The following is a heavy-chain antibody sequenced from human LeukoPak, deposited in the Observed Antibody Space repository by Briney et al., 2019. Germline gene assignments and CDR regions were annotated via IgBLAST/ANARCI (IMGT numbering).Heavy chain of an antibody. CDR3: ARRLYDSGWYLDY. CDR2: IYPNDSDT. V-gene: IGHV5-51*01. CDR1: GYNFSTYW. D-gene: IGHD6-19*01. Sequence: PGESLKISCKGSGYNFSTYWIGWVRQMPGKGLDWMGIIYPNDSDTSYSPSFQGQVTISADKSISTANLQWSSLKASDTAMYYCARRLYDSGWYLDYWGQGTLVTVSS. J-gene: IGHJ4*02.